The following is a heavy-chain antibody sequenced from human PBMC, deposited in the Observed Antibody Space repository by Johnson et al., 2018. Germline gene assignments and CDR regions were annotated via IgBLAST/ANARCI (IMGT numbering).Heavy chain of an antibody. Sequence: VQLVQSGGGLVQPGGSLRLSCAGSGFMFSSYGMNWVRQAPGKGLEWLSYISGNTDSIRYADSLKGRFTVSRDNAKNSLYLRMNSLRDDDTGIYYFARDLRWELPTYFDYWGQGTLVTVSS. CDR1: GFMFSSYG. CDR2: ISGNTDSI. V-gene: IGHV3-48*02. J-gene: IGHJ4*02. D-gene: IGHD2-15*01. CDR3: ARDLRWELPTYFDY.